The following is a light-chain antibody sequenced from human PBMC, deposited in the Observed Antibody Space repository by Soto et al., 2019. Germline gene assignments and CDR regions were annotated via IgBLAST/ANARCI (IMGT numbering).Light chain of an antibody. CDR2: DAS. J-gene: IGKJ3*01. CDR1: QSISTY. CDR3: QQRYNWPLFT. Sequence: EIVLTQSPATLSLSPGERATLSCRASQSISTYLAWYQQKPGQAPRLLIYDASNRATGVPTRFSGSGSGTDFTLTISSLQPEYFAVYYCQQRYNWPLFTFGPGTKVDVK. V-gene: IGKV3-11*01.